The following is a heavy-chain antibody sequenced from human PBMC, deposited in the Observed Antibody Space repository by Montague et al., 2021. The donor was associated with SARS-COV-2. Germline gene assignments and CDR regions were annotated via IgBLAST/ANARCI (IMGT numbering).Heavy chain of an antibody. CDR3: ARDTRITMLVVVNRYGMDV. D-gene: IGHD3-22*01. CDR2: IYYSGST. Sequence: SETLSLTCTVSGGAISSSSYYWGWIRQPPGKGLEWIGSIYYSGSTYYXXXLKSRVTISVDTSKNQFSLKLSSVTAADTAVYYCARDTRITMLVVVNRYGMDVRGQGTTITVSS. V-gene: IGHV4-39*07. J-gene: IGHJ6*02. CDR1: GGAISSSSYY.